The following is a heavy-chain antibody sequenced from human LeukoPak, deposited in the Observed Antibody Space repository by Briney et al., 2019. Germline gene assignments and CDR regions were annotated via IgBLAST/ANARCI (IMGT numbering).Heavy chain of an antibody. CDR3: ARGIGYCSSTSCYRGRYYFDY. J-gene: IGHJ4*02. CDR2: INHSGST. D-gene: IGHD2-2*03. V-gene: IGHV4-34*01. Sequence: PSETLSLTCAVYGGSFSGYYWSWIRQPPGKGLEWIGEINHSGSTNYNPSLKSRVTISVDTSENQFSLKLSSVTAADTAVYYCARGIGYCSSTSCYRGRYYFDYWGQGTLVTVSS. CDR1: GGSFSGYY.